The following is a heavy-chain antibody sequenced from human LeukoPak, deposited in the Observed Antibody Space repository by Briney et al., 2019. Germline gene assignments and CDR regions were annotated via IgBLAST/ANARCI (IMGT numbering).Heavy chain of an antibody. D-gene: IGHD3-3*02. CDR3: ARGRRYLDFWSGYTPLTLPPYYYYYMDV. CDR2: INHSGST. CDR1: GGFFSGYY. V-gene: IGHV4-34*01. J-gene: IGHJ6*03. Sequence: SETLSLTCAVYGGFFSGYYWSWIRQPPGKGPEWIGEINHSGSTNYNPSLKSRVTISVDTSKNQFSLKLSSVTAADTAVYYCARGRRYLDFWSGYTPLTLPPYYYYYMDVWGKGTTVTVSS.